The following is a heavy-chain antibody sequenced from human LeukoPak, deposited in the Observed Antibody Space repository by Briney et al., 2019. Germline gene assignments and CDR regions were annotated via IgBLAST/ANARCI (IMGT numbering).Heavy chain of an antibody. D-gene: IGHD6-13*01. J-gene: IGHJ4*02. Sequence: GASVKVSCKAPRYTFTGYYMHWVRQAPGQGLEWMGWINPNSGGTNYAQKFQGRVTMTRDTSISTAYMELSRLRSDDTAVYYCARAIRGYSSSWYVLADYWGQGTLVTVSS. CDR1: RYTFTGYY. CDR3: ARAIRGYSSSWYVLADY. V-gene: IGHV1-2*02. CDR2: INPNSGGT.